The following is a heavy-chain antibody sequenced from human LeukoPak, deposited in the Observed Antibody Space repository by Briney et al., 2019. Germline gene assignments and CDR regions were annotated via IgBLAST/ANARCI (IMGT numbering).Heavy chain of an antibody. Sequence: GGSLRLSCVVSGFTFSKYWMTWVRQAPGKGLEWVANIKLDGSEKYYVDSVKDRFTISRDNAKNSLYLQVNSLRAEDTAVYYCARVDGNSGYDFLDYWGQGTLVTVSS. CDR2: IKLDGSEK. CDR3: ARVDGNSGYDFLDY. CDR1: GFTFSKYW. D-gene: IGHD5-12*01. V-gene: IGHV3-7*02. J-gene: IGHJ4*02.